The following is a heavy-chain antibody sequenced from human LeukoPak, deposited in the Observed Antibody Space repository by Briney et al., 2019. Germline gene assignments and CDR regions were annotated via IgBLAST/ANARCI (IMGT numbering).Heavy chain of an antibody. CDR2: IYYSGST. J-gene: IGHJ4*02. V-gene: IGHV4-31*03. CDR1: GGSISSGGYY. Sequence: SQTLSLTCTVSGGSISSGGYYWSWIRQHPGKGLEWIGYIYYSGSTYYNPSLKSRATISVDTSKNQFSLKLSSVTAADTAVYYCARGKAARTFDYWGQGTLVTVSS. CDR3: ARGKAARTFDY. D-gene: IGHD6-6*01.